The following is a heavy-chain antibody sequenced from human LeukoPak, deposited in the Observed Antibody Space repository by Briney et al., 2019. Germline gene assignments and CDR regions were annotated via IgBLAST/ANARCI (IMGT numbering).Heavy chain of an antibody. D-gene: IGHD2-15*01. CDR3: ARRVVADFDY. Sequence: GGSLRLSCAASGFTFSGYDMSWVRQAPGKGLEWVSAISDGGSSTYYADAVKGRFTISRDNSKNTLHLQMNTLRAEDTAVYYCARRVVADFDYWGQGTLVTVSS. CDR1: GFTFSGYD. CDR2: ISDGGSST. V-gene: IGHV3-23*01. J-gene: IGHJ4*02.